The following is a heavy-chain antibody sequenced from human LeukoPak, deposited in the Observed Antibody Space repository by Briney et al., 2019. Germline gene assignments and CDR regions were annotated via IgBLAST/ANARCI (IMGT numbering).Heavy chain of an antibody. CDR3: AKDTGAVTYYYYYYMDV. D-gene: IGHD4-17*01. CDR2: ISYDGSNK. CDR1: GFTFSSYG. J-gene: IGHJ6*03. V-gene: IGHV3-30*18. Sequence: GGSLRLSCAASGFTFSSYGMHWVRQAPGKGLEWVAVISYDGSNKYYADSVKGRFNISRDNSKNTLYLQMNSLRAEDTAVYYCAKDTGAVTYYYYYYMDVWGKGTTVTVSS.